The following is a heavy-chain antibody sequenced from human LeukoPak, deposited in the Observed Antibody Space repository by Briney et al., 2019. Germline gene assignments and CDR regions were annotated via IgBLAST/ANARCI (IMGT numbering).Heavy chain of an antibody. Sequence: PGGSLRLSCAASGFTFTSNYMSWVRQAPGKGLEWVSVIYSGGVTYYADSVKGRFTISRDNRKNTLFLQMNSLRAEDRAVYYCAREFSGSDGFFDCWGQGTLVTVSS. CDR2: IYSGGVT. D-gene: IGHD6-19*01. V-gene: IGHV3-66*02. CDR3: AREFSGSDGFFDC. CDR1: GFTFTSNY. J-gene: IGHJ4*02.